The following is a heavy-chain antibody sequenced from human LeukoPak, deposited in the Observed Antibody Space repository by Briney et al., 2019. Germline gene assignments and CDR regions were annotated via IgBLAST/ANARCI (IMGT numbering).Heavy chain of an antibody. D-gene: IGHD3-9*01. CDR1: GGSISDYY. Sequence: TSETLSLTCTVSGGSISDYYWSWIRQPPEKRPEWIGYSYNSGNTNYNPSLRSRVTISVDTSKNQFSLKLNSVTAADTAVYYCAGRRTVLRYFDWTSNWFDPWGQGTLVTVSS. J-gene: IGHJ5*02. CDR3: AGRRTVLRYFDWTSNWFDP. V-gene: IGHV4-59*08. CDR2: SYNSGNT.